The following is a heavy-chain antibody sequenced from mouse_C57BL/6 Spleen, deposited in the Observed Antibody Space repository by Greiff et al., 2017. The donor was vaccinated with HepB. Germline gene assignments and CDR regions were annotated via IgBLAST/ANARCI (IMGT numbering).Heavy chain of an antibody. CDR1: GYTFTSYW. V-gene: IGHV1-55*01. Sequence: QVQLQQPGAELVKPGASVKMSCKASGYTFTSYWITWVKQRPGQGLEWIGDIYPGSGSTNYNEKFKSKATLTVDKSSSTAYMQLSSLKSEDSAVYYCARRSDGYYYYYAMDYWGQGTSVTVSS. D-gene: IGHD2-3*01. CDR3: ARRSDGYYYYYAMDY. J-gene: IGHJ4*01. CDR2: IYPGSGST.